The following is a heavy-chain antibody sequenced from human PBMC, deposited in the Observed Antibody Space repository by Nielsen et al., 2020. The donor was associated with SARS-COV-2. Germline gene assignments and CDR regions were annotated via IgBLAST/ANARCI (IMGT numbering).Heavy chain of an antibody. J-gene: IGHJ5*01. D-gene: IGHD3-16*01. V-gene: IGHV3-30*03. CDR1: GFTFSSSW. Sequence: GGSLRLSCAASGFTFSSSWMHWVRQAPGKGLEWVAHISYEGRNRGYADSVKGRFTISRDNSKNTGFLQMNSLRPEDTAFYFCARNPNYGNEFIIDSWGQGTLVTVPS. CDR2: ISYEGRNR. CDR3: ARNPNYGNEFIIDS.